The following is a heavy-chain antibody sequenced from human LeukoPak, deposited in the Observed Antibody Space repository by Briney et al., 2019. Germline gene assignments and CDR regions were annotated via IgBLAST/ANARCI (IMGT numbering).Heavy chain of an antibody. J-gene: IGHJ2*01. Sequence: ETLSLTCTVSGGSISSYYRSWIRQPPGKGLERIGYIYYSGSTNYNPSLKSRVTISVDTSKNQFSLKLSSVTAADTAVYYCANTGYCSGGSCYSKVDGYFDLWGRGTLVTVSS. CDR3: ANTGYCSGGSCYSKVDGYFDL. CDR2: IYYSGST. D-gene: IGHD2-15*01. V-gene: IGHV4-59*01. CDR1: GGSISSYY.